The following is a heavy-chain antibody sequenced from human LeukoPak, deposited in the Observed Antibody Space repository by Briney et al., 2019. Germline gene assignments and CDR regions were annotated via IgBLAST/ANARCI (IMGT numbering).Heavy chain of an antibody. J-gene: IGHJ6*03. V-gene: IGHV1-46*01. CDR1: GYTFSNYY. CDR2: INPTGSSTT. CDR3: ARDMYYYGSGKNYYMDV. Sequence: ASVKVSCKASGYTFSNYYMHWVRQAPGQGLEWMGIINPTGSSTTNSAQKFQGRVTMTRDTSTSTVYMELSSLRSEDTAVYYCARDMYYYGSGKNYYMDVWGKGTTVTVSS. D-gene: IGHD3-10*01.